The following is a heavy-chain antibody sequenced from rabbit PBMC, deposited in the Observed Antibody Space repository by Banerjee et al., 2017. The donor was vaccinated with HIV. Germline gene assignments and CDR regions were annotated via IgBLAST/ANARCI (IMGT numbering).Heavy chain of an antibody. CDR3: ARDLGGVAGWNFNL. CDR2: IYPVAGAT. Sequence: QSLEESGGDLVKPGASLTLTCTASGFSFSNVHHMCWVRQAPGKGLEWIGCIYPVAGATDYANWVNGRFTISLDNAQNTVFLQETSLTAADTATYFCARDLGGVAGWNFNLWGQGTLVTVS. D-gene: IGHD4-2*01. J-gene: IGHJ4*01. CDR1: GFSFSNVHH. V-gene: IGHV1S40*01.